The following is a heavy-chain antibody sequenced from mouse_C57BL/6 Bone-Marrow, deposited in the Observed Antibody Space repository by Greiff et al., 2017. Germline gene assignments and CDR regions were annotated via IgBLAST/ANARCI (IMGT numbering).Heavy chain of an antibody. CDR2: IWTGGGT. CDR1: GFSLTSYA. J-gene: IGHJ1*03. V-gene: IGHV2-9-1*01. D-gene: IGHD1-1*01. CDR3: ARSSSHRLYYGSSYWYFDV. Sequence: QVQLQQSGPGLVAPSQSLSITCTVSGFSLTSYAISWVRQPPGKGLEWLGVIWTGGGTNYNSALKSRLSISKDNSKSQVFLKMNSLQTDDTARYXCARSSSHRLYYGSSYWYFDVWGTGTTVTVSS.